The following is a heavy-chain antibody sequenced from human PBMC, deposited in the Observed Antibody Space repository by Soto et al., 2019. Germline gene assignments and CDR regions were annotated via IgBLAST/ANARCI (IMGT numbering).Heavy chain of an antibody. CDR3: ARERVTMVRGDLYGMDV. CDR1: GGSFSGYY. CDR2: INHSGST. Sequence: SETLSLTCAVYGGSFSGYYWSWIRQPPGKGLEWIGEINHSGSTNYNPSLKSRVTISVDTSKNQFSLKLSSVTAADTAVYYCARERVTMVRGDLYGMDVWGQGTTVTVSS. V-gene: IGHV4-34*01. D-gene: IGHD3-10*01. J-gene: IGHJ6*02.